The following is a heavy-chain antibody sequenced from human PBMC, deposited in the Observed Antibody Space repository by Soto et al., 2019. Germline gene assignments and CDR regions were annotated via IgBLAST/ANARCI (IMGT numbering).Heavy chain of an antibody. J-gene: IGHJ6*03. CDR1: GFTFSSYA. D-gene: IGHD3-10*01. CDR2: ISGSGGST. CDR3: AKSFGRRWYYYYYYMDV. Sequence: GGSLRLSCAASGFTFSSYAMSWVRQAPGKGLEWVSAISGSGGSTYYADSVKGRFTISRDNSKNTLYLQMNSLRAEDTAVYYCAKSFGRRWYYYYYYMDVWGKGTTVTVSS. V-gene: IGHV3-23*01.